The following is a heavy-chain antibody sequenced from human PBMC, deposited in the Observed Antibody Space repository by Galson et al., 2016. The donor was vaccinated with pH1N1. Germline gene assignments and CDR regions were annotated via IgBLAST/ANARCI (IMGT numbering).Heavy chain of an antibody. D-gene: IGHD3-9*01. V-gene: IGHV7-4-1*02. CDR3: ASPRPLLRYFDWLLPGGLDY. CDR1: EYTFTSYA. CDR2: INTNTGNP. Sequence: SVKVSCKASEYTFTSYAMNWVRQAPGQGLEWMGWINTNTGNPTYAQGFTGRFVFSLDTSDSTTYLHISSLKAEDTAVYYCASPRPLLRYFDWLLPGGLDYWGQGTLVTVSS. J-gene: IGHJ4*02.